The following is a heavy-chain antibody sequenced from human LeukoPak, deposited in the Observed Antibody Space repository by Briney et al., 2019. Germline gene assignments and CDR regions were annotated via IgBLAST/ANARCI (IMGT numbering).Heavy chain of an antibody. J-gene: IGHJ4*02. CDR2: INSDGSWT. CDR3: VSFYETY. V-gene: IGHV3-74*01. CDR1: GNYW. D-gene: IGHD2/OR15-2a*01. Sequence: GGSLRLSCAASGNYWMHWVRQAPGKGLVWVSHINSDGSWTSYADSVKGRFTISKDNAKNSVYLQMNSLRAEDTAVYYCVSFYETYWGRGTLVTVSS.